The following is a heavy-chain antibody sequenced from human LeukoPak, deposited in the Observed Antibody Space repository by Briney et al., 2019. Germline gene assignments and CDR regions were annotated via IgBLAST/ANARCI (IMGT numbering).Heavy chain of an antibody. Sequence: ASVKVSCKASGYTFTSYAMHWVRQAPGQRLEWMGWINAGNGNTKYSQKFQGRVTITRDTSASTAYMELGSLRSEDTAVYYCARATTVTLFDYWGQGTLVTVSS. CDR2: INAGNGNT. CDR1: GYTFTSYA. V-gene: IGHV1-3*01. CDR3: ARATTVTLFDY. D-gene: IGHD4-17*01. J-gene: IGHJ4*02.